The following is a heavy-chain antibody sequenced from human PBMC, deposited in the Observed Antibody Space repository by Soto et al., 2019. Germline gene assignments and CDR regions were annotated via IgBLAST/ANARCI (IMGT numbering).Heavy chain of an antibody. J-gene: IGHJ4*02. V-gene: IGHV3-21*01. CDR3: TRDPVPDSSGYFPFDY. CDR1: GFRFSTYS. Sequence: EVQLVESGGGLVKPGGSLRLSCAASGFRFSTYSMNWVRQAPGKGLEGVASISTTNSYIYYADSVRGRFTISRDNAKNSLFLQMNSLRAEDTAVYYCTRDPVPDSSGYFPFDYWGQGPLVTVSS. D-gene: IGHD3-22*01. CDR2: ISTTNSYI.